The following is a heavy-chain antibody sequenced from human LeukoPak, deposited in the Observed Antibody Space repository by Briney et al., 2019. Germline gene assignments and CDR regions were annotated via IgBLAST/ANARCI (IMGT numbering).Heavy chain of an antibody. V-gene: IGHV4-4*07. CDR3: ANSISMDFQY. Sequence: PSETLSLTCTVSGCSVSSHYWNWIRQPAGKGLEWIGRIYNGGSTNYNPSLESRVTISLDRSKNQFSLKLTSVTAADTAVYYCANSISMDFQYWGQGTLVTVSS. CDR1: GCSVSSHY. J-gene: IGHJ4*02. CDR2: IYNGGST. D-gene: IGHD2/OR15-2a*01.